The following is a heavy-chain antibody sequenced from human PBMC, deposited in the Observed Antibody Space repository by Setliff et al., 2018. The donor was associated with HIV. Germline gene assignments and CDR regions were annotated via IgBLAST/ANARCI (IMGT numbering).Heavy chain of an antibody. D-gene: IGHD1-26*01. J-gene: IGHJ2*01. CDR1: GDSMTSGSFY. CDR3: ARAAYSGTYLWEPATDL. Sequence: SETLSLTCTVSGDSMTSGSFYWSWVRQPAGKGLEWIGQVHSTLSTNYNPSLKSRLSISADTSKSQFSLRLTSVTAADTAIYYCARAAYSGTYLWEPATDLWGRGTLVAVSS. V-gene: IGHV4-61*09. CDR2: VHSTLST.